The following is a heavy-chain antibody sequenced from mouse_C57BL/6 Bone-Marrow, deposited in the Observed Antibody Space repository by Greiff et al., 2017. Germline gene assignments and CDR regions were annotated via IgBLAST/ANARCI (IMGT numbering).Heavy chain of an antibody. CDR2: INPGSGGT. D-gene: IGHD2-4*01. CDR1: GYAFTNYL. CDR3: ARTLYYDLDYYAMDD. J-gene: IGHJ4*01. Sequence: QVQLQQSGAELVRPGTSVKVSCKASGYAFTNYLIEWVKQRPGQGLEWIGVINPGSGGTNYNEKFKGKATLTADKSSSTAYMQLSSLTSEDSAVYFCARTLYYDLDYYAMDDWGQGTSVTVSS. V-gene: IGHV1-54*01.